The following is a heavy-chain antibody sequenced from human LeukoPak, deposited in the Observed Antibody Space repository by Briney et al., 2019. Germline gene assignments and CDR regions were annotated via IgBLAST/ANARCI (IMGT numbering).Heavy chain of an antibody. Sequence: GGSLRLSCAASEFTFSSYWMSWVRQAPGKGLEWVANIKQDGSEKYYVDSVKGRFTISRDNAKNSLYLQMHSLRAEDTAVYYCARALTGNCTNGVCYSCDYWGQGTLVTVSS. CDR3: ARALTGNCTNGVCYSCDY. CDR2: IKQDGSEK. D-gene: IGHD2-8*01. J-gene: IGHJ4*02. V-gene: IGHV3-7*01. CDR1: EFTFSSYW.